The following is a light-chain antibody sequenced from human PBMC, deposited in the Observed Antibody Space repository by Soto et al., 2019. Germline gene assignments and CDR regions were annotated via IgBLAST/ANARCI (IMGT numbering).Light chain of an antibody. CDR1: QSVSSSY. V-gene: IGKV3-20*01. CDR3: QHYGSSPST. Sequence: EIVLTQSPGTLYLSPGERATLSCSASQSVSSSYLAWYQQKPGQAPRLLIYGASSRATGIPDRFSGSGAGTGFTLTISRLEPEDFAVYYCQHYGSSPSTFGRGTKVDIK. CDR2: GAS. J-gene: IGKJ1*01.